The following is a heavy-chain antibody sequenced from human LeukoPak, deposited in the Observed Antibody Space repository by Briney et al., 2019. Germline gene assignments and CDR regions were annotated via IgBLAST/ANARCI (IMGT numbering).Heavy chain of an antibody. Sequence: DPGGSLRLSCAASGFTFSSYAMSWVRQAPGKGREWVSAISGSGGRTYYAESVKGRLTMYRDNSKNTVYEQMKSLRGEGTAVYYCAKGPVLRYFDWLLYEDYFDYWGQGTLVTVSS. CDR2: ISGSGGRT. D-gene: IGHD3-9*01. CDR1: GFTFSSYA. V-gene: IGHV3-23*01. CDR3: AKGPVLRYFDWLLYEDYFDY. J-gene: IGHJ4*02.